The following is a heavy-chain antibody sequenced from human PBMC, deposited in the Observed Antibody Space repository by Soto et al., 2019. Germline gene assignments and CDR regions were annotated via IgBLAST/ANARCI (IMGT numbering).Heavy chain of an antibody. J-gene: IGHJ4*02. CDR3: ARRGPGTYFDY. V-gene: IGHV3-23*01. D-gene: IGHD6-13*01. Sequence: PGGSLRLSCAASEFTFRSYAMSWVRQAPGKGLEWVSVISGSGDSTYYADSVKGRFTISRDNSKNTLYLQMNSLRAEDTAVYYCARRGPGTYFDYWGQGTLVTRLL. CDR2: ISGSGDST. CDR1: EFTFRSYA.